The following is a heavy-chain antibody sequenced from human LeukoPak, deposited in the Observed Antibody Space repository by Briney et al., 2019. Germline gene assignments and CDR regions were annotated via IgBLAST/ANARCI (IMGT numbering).Heavy chain of an antibody. CDR1: GFTFSSYA. J-gene: IGHJ3*02. CDR2: ISGSGGST. D-gene: IGHD3-3*01. CDR3: AKPTEASYYDFWSGSDAFDI. V-gene: IGHV3-23*01. Sequence: GGSLRLSCAASGFTFSSYAMSWVRQAPGKGLEWVSAISGSGGSTYYADSVKGRFTISRDNSKNTLYLQMNSLRAEDTAVYYCAKPTEASYYDFWSGSDAFDIWGQGTMVTVSS.